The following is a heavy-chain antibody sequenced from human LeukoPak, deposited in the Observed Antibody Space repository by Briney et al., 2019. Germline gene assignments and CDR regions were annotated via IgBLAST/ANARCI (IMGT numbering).Heavy chain of an antibody. Sequence: PSETLSLTCAVYGGSFSGYYWSWIRQPPGKGLEWIGEINHSRSTNYNPSLKSRVTISVDTSKNQFSLKLSSVTAADTAVHYCARGSIFDYWGQGTLVTVSS. CDR3: ARGSIFDY. CDR2: INHSRST. CDR1: GGSFSGYY. V-gene: IGHV4-34*01. J-gene: IGHJ4*02.